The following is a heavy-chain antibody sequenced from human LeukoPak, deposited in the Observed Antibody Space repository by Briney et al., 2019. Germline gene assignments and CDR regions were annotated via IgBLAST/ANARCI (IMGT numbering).Heavy chain of an antibody. CDR1: GFTFSSYG. D-gene: IGHD3-22*01. J-gene: IGHJ4*02. Sequence: TGGSLRLSCAASGFTFSSYGMHWVRQAPGKGLEWVAVISYDGSNKYYADSVKGRFTISRDNSKNTLYLQMDSLRAEDTAVYYCAKEGGIVVVITYFDYWGQGTLVTVSS. CDR3: AKEGGIVVVITYFDY. CDR2: ISYDGSNK. V-gene: IGHV3-30*18.